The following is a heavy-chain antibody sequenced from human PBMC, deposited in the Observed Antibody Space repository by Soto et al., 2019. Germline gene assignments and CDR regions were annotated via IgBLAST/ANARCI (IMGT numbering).Heavy chain of an antibody. D-gene: IGHD4-17*01. CDR3: ARVNYGDYYYGMDV. Sequence: SETLTLTCTVSGGSINYSYWTWIRQPPGKGLEWIGYISYTGSANYNASLKSRLTISVDTSKNQFSLKLSSVTAADTALYYCARVNYGDYYYGMDVWGQGTTVTVSS. CDR1: GGSINYSY. J-gene: IGHJ6*02. CDR2: ISYTGSA. V-gene: IGHV4-59*01.